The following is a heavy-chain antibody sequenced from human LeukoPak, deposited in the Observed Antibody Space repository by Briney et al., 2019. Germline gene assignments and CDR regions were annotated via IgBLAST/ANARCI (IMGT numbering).Heavy chain of an antibody. CDR2: IIPIFGTA. CDR3: ARGLHHGGSYPGY. Sequence: RASVKVSCKASGGTFSSYAISWVRQAPGQGLEWMGGIIPIFGTANYAQKFQGRVTITADESTSTAYMELSSLRSEDTAVYYCARGLHHGGSYPGYWGQGTLVTVSS. J-gene: IGHJ4*02. V-gene: IGHV1-69*01. CDR1: GGTFSSYA. D-gene: IGHD1-26*01.